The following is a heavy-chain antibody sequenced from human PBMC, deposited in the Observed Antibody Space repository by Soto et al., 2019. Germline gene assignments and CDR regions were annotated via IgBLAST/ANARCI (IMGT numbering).Heavy chain of an antibody. J-gene: IGHJ6*02. CDR2: IDWDDDK. D-gene: IGHD2-15*01. CDR3: ARVVGYCSGGSCYYYYGMDV. Sequence: SGPTLVNPTQTLTLTCTFSGFSLSTSGMCVSWIRQPPGKALEWLARIDWDDDKYYSTSLKTRLTISKDTSKNQVVLTMTNMDPVDTATYYCARVVGYCSGGSCYYYYGMDVWGQGTTVTVSS. V-gene: IGHV2-70*11. CDR1: GFSLSTSGMC.